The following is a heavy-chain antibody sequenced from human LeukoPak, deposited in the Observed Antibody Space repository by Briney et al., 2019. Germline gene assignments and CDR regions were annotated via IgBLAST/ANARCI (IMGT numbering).Heavy chain of an antibody. D-gene: IGHD6-19*01. V-gene: IGHV4-59*08. J-gene: IGHJ4*02. CDR3: ARLIAVAASFDY. Sequence: SETLSLTCTVSGGSISSYYWSWIRQPPGRGLEGIGYIYYSGSTNYNPSLKSRVTISVDTSKNQFSLKLSSVTAADTAVYYCARLIAVAASFDYWGQGTLVTVSS. CDR2: IYYSGST. CDR1: GGSISSYY.